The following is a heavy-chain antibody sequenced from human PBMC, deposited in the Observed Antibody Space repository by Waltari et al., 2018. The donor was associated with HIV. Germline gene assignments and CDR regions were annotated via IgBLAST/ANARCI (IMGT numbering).Heavy chain of an antibody. D-gene: IGHD3-16*02. J-gene: IGHJ5*02. CDR1: GFSLSTSGVG. CDR2: IYWNDDK. CDR3: AHLSHYDYIWGSYRQEYNWFDP. Sequence: QITLKESGPTLVKPTQTLTLTCTFSGFSLSTSGVGVGWIRQPPGKALEWLALIYWNDDKRYSPSLKSRLTITKDTSKNQVVLTMTNMDPVDTATYYCAHLSHYDYIWGSYRQEYNWFDPWGQGTLVTVSS. V-gene: IGHV2-5*01.